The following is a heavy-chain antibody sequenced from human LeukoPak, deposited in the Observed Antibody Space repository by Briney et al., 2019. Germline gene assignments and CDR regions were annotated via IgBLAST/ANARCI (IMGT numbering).Heavy chain of an antibody. CDR2: INHSGST. J-gene: IGHJ4*02. D-gene: IGHD3-16*02. CDR3: ARVRDYVWGSSRYTLYYFDY. Sequence: SETLSVTCAVYGVSFTGYYWSWIRQSPGQGLEWIGEINHSGSTTYNPSVKSRVTISADTSKNKCSLMLSFVTAADTAVYYCARVRDYVWGSSRYTLYYFDYWGQGTQVTVSS. CDR1: GVSFTGYY. V-gene: IGHV4-34*01.